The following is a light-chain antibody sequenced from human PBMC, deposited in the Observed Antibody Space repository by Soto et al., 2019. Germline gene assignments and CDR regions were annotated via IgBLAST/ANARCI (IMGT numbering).Light chain of an antibody. CDR2: AAP. V-gene: IGKV1-9*01. J-gene: IGKJ5*01. Sequence: IQLTQFPSSLSASVGDRVAITCRASQGIGSYLAWYQQKPGKAPKLLIYAAPTLQSGVPSRFSGSGSGTDFTLTISSLQPEDFATYYCQQLNSYPITFGLGTRLEIK. CDR3: QQLNSYPIT. CDR1: QGIGSY.